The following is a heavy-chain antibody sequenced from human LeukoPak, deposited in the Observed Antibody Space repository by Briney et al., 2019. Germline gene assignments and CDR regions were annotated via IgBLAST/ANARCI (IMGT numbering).Heavy chain of an antibody. D-gene: IGHD3-3*01. Sequence: PSETLSLTCAVYGGSFSGYYWSWIRQPPGKGLEWIGEINHSGSTNYNPSLKSRVTISVDTSKNQFSLKLSSVTAADTAVYYCARERVVIIYGWFDPWGQGTLVTVS. V-gene: IGHV4-34*01. CDR1: GGSFSGYY. CDR3: ARERVVIIYGWFDP. CDR2: INHSGST. J-gene: IGHJ5*02.